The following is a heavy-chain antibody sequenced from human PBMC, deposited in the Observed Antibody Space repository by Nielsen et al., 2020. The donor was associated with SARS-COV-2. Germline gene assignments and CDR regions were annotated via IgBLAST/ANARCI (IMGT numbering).Heavy chain of an antibody. J-gene: IGHJ4*02. CDR3: ARWRTYGNGWDF. V-gene: IGHV1-18*01. CDR2: ISGFNGNT. D-gene: IGHD6-19*01. CDR1: GYTFSNFG. Sequence: ASVKVSCKASGYTFSNFGLSWVRQAPGRGLDGIGGISGFNGNTNYLQKFKGRVTMTTHSSTGTVYMELRSLRADDTAIYYCARWRTYGNGWDFWGQGTLVTVSS.